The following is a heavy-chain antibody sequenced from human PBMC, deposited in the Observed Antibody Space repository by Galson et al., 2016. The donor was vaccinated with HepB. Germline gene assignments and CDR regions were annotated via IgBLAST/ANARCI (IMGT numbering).Heavy chain of an antibody. D-gene: IGHD2-15*01. CDR3: VRDKSSWNLGKFYYYGLDV. CDR1: GFTFNTYA. V-gene: IGHV3-30*04. Sequence: SLRLSCAASGFTFNTYAMHWVRQAPGKGLEWVALISYDGTDKYYADSVKARFTISRDNSNNTMYVQMNRLRADDTAVYYCVRDKSSWNLGKFYYYGLDVWGHGTRVTVSS. J-gene: IGHJ6*02. CDR2: ISYDGTDK.